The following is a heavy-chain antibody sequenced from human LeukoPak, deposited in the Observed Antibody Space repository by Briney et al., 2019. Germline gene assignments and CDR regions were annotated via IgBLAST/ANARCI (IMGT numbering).Heavy chain of an antibody. D-gene: IGHD3-10*02. CDR2: ISSSGSTI. CDR3: AELGITMIGGV. J-gene: IGHJ6*04. V-gene: IGHV3-48*03. CDR1: GFTFSSDE. Sequence: GGSLRLSCAASGFTFSSDEMNWVRQAPGKGLEWGSYISSSGSTIYYADSVKGRFTISRDNVKNSLYLQMNSLRAEDTAVYYCAELGITMIGGVWGKGTTVTISS.